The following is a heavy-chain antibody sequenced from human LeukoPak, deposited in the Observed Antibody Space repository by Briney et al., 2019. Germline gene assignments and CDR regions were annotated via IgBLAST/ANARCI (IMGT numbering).Heavy chain of an antibody. D-gene: IGHD1-1*01. V-gene: IGHV3-15*01. CDR3: TIYDVYYYYGMDV. J-gene: IGHJ6*02. CDR2: IKSKTDGGTT. Sequence: GGSLRLSCAASGFTFSNAWMSWVRQAPGKGLEWVGRIKSKTDGGTTDYAAPVKGRFTISRDDSKNTLCLQMNSLKTEDTAVYYCTIYDVYYYYGMDVWGQGTTVTVSS. CDR1: GFTFSNAW.